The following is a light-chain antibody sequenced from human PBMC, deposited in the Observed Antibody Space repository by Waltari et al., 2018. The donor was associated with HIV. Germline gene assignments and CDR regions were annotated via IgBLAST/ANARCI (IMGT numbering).Light chain of an antibody. CDR2: STN. CDR1: SGSVSTNYY. J-gene: IGLJ3*02. CDR3: VLYMGSGIWV. Sequence: QTVVTQEPSFSVSPGGTVPLTCGLSSGSVSTNYYPSWYQQTPGQAPRTLIYSTNTRSSGVPDRFSGSILGNKAALTITGAQAYDESDYYCVLYMGSGIWVFGGGTKLTVL. V-gene: IGLV8-61*01.